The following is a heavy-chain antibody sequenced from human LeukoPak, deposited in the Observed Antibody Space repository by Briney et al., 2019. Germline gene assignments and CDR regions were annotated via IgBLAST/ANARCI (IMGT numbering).Heavy chain of an antibody. CDR3: AKDLDPLPRGYYYHYGMDV. D-gene: IGHD3/OR15-3a*01. CDR2: ISGTGGST. J-gene: IGHJ6*02. Sequence: GWSLRLSCAASGFTFDTYAMSWVRQAPGKGLEWVSGISGTGGSTDYADSVKGRFTISRDNYKNTLYLQMNSLRVEDTAVYYCAKDLDPLPRGYYYHYGMDVWGQGTAVTVSS. V-gene: IGHV3-23*01. CDR1: GFTFDTYA.